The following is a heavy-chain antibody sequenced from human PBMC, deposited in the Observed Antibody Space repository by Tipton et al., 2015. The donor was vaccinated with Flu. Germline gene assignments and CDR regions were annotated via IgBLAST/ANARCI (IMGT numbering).Heavy chain of an antibody. Sequence: SLRLSCVASGFTFSMYSLSWVRQAPGRGLEFVSAISANGADTYHANSVKGRFTVSRDNSLNMLYLQMGSLRADDTALYYCARAQVSRFLEWSDLWGQGTLVTVSS. J-gene: IGHJ5*02. CDR1: GFTFSMYS. CDR3: ARAQVSRFLEWSDL. V-gene: IGHV3-64*01. CDR2: ISANGADT. D-gene: IGHD3-3*01.